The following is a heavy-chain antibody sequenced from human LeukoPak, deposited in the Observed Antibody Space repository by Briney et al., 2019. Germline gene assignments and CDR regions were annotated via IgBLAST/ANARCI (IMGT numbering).Heavy chain of an antibody. CDR1: GGSISSYY. Sequence: TSETLSLTCTVSGGSISSYYWSWIRQPPGKGLEWIGYIYYSGSTNYNPSLKSRVTISVDTSKNQFSLKLSSVTAADTAVYYCARRGRGGDREPNFDYWGQGTLVTVSS. J-gene: IGHJ4*02. CDR3: ARRGRGGDREPNFDY. CDR2: IYYSGST. D-gene: IGHD1-26*01. V-gene: IGHV4-59*08.